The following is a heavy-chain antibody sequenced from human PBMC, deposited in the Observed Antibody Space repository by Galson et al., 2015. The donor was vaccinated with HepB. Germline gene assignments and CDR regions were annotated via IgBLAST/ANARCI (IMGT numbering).Heavy chain of an antibody. Sequence: SLRLSCAASGFTFSSYSMNWVRQAPGKGLEWVSSISSSSSYIYYADSVKGRFTISRDNAKNSLYLQMNSLRAEDTAVYYCASSYREISDIVVVPAARWGQGTLVTVSS. V-gene: IGHV3-21*01. CDR2: ISSSSSYI. J-gene: IGHJ4*02. D-gene: IGHD2-2*01. CDR3: ASSYREISDIVVVPAAR. CDR1: GFTFSSYS.